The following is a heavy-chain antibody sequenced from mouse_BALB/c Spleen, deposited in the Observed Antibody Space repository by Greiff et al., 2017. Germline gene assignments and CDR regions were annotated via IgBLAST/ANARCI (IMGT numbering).Heavy chain of an antibody. CDR3: ARSDYYGSSFDY. Sequence: EVKLVESGPGLVKPSQSLSLTCTVTGYSITSDYAWYWIRQFPGNKLEWMGYISYSGSTSYNPSLKSRISITRDTSKNQFFLQLNSVTTEDTATYYCARSDYYGSSFDYWGQGTTLTVSS. D-gene: IGHD1-1*01. CDR1: GYSITSDYA. V-gene: IGHV3-2*02. J-gene: IGHJ2*01. CDR2: ISYSGST.